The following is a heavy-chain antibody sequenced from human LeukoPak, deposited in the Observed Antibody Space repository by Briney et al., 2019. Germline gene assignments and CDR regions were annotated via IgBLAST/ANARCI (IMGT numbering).Heavy chain of an antibody. Sequence: GSLRLSCEASGFTFNTYSMNWARQAPGKGLEWIGEINHSGSTNYNPSLKSRVTISFDTSKNQFSLQLSSVTAADTAVYFCARGVSEYWGQGILVTVSS. CDR3: ARGVSEY. D-gene: IGHD5/OR15-5a*01. CDR1: GFTFNTYS. J-gene: IGHJ4*02. CDR2: INHSGST. V-gene: IGHV4-34*01.